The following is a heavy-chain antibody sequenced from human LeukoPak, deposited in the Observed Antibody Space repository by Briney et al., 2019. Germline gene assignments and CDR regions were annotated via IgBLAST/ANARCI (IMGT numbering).Heavy chain of an antibody. CDR1: GGSFSSLG. V-gene: IGHV1-69*04. D-gene: IGHD5-12*01. CDR2: IIPVFGIL. CDR3: ARDEGYFGP. Sequence: HEASVKFSCTASGGSFSSLGVTWVLQVPGPGLEWMGKIIPVFGILKYEQKFQGRVTIAADKSTSSIYMELSRLTSDDTAVYYCARDEGYFGPWGQGTLVTVSS. J-gene: IGHJ5*02.